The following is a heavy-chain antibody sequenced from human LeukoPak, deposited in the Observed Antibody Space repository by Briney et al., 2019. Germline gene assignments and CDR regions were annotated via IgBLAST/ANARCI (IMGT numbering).Heavy chain of an antibody. CDR2: IESGGRT. CDR1: GFSVSTNY. J-gene: IGHJ4*02. V-gene: IGHV3-66*01. D-gene: IGHD3-10*01. Sequence: GGSLRLSCAASGFSVSTNYIHWVRQAPGRGLEWVSLIESGGRTYYADSVKGRFTDSKDNSKNTVFLQMNNLRVDDTAVYYCTREFGAFDLWGQGTLLIVSS. CDR3: TREFGAFDL.